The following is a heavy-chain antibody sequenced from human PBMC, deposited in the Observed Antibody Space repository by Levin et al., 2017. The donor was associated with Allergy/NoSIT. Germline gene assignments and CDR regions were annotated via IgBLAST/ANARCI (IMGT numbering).Heavy chain of an antibody. Sequence: GESLKISCAASGFTLSNYDMSWVRPAPGKGLDWVSTFTSRGSSTYYADSVKGRFTMSRDNSKNTLYLLMNSLGADDTAVYYCARDLGVHSSGWYADLDYWGQGTLVSVSS. CDR1: GFTLSNYD. J-gene: IGHJ4*02. CDR2: FTSRGSST. CDR3: ARDLGVHSSGWYADLDY. V-gene: IGHV3-23*01. D-gene: IGHD6-19*01.